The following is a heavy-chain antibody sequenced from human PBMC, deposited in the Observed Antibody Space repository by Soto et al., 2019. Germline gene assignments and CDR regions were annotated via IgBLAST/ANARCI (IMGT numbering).Heavy chain of an antibody. V-gene: IGHV4-61*01. CDR3: ARTTAVPNSLRSGYFFDY. D-gene: IGHD4-17*01. J-gene: IGHJ4*02. Sequence: SETLSLTCSVSGGSVSDKTYYGSWIRQPPGKRLEWIGYVYYSGTTNYNPSLKSRVTISVDLSKNQFSLRLSSVTTADTALYYCARTTAVPNSLRSGYFFDYWGQGTLVTVS. CDR2: VYYSGTT. CDR1: GGSVSDKTYY.